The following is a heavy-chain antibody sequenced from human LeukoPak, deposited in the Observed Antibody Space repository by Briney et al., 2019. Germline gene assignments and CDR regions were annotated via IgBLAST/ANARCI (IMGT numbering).Heavy chain of an antibody. CDR1: GGSISSSSYH. D-gene: IGHD2-15*01. V-gene: IGHV4-39*07. J-gene: IGHJ4*02. CDR3: ARDFSGFCSGDCRPYYFDY. CDR2: IYYRGTT. Sequence: SETLSLTCTVSGGSISSSSYHWGWIRQPPGKGLEWIGTIYYRGTTYYNPSLKSRVTVSVDTSKNQFSLRLNSVTAADTAVYYCARDFSGFCSGDCRPYYFDYWGQGTLVTVSS.